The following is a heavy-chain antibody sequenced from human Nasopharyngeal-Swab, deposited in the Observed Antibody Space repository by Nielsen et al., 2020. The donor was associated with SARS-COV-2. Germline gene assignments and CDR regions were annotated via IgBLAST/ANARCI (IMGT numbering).Heavy chain of an antibody. D-gene: IGHD3-10*01. CDR2: INSDGSST. V-gene: IGHV3-74*01. Sequence: GESPKISCAASGFTFSSYWMHWVRHAPGKGLVWVSRINSDGSSTSYADSVKGRFTISRDNAKNTLYLQMNSLRAEDTAVYYCTRALEGSGPSSYYGMDVWGQGTTVTVSS. CDR1: GFTFSSYW. J-gene: IGHJ6*02. CDR3: TRALEGSGPSSYYGMDV.